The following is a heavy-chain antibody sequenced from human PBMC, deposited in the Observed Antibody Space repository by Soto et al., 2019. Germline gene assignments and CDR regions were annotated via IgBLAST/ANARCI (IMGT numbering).Heavy chain of an antibody. CDR3: ARAVVVVAATRGDWFDP. V-gene: IGHV4-34*01. Sequence: SETLSLTCAVYGGSFSGYYWSWIRQPPGKGLEWIGEINHSGSTNYNPSLKSRVTISVDTSKNQFSLKLSSVTAADTAVYYCARAVVVVAATRGDWFDPWGQGTLVTVSS. J-gene: IGHJ5*02. D-gene: IGHD2-15*01. CDR2: INHSGST. CDR1: GGSFSGYY.